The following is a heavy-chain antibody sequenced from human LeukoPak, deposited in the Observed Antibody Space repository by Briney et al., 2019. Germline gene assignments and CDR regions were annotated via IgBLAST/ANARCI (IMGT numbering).Heavy chain of an antibody. Sequence: SETLSLTCTVSGGSISSSSYYWGWIRQPPGKGLEWIGSIYYSGSTYYNPSLKSRVSISVDTSKNQFSLKLSSVTAADTAVYYCARPRGGYCSSTSCSDAFDIWGQGTMVTVSS. V-gene: IGHV4-39*01. CDR3: ARPRGGYCSSTSCSDAFDI. D-gene: IGHD2-2*01. CDR2: IYYSGST. J-gene: IGHJ3*02. CDR1: GGSISSSSYY.